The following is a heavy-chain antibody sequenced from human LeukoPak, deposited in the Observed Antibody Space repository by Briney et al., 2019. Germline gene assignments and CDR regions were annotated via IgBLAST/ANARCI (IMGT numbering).Heavy chain of an antibody. CDR3: ARDPVEWEQLLDY. CDR2: MNKDGSEK. CDR1: GFIFSNYW. D-gene: IGHD1-26*01. J-gene: IGHJ4*02. Sequence: GGSLRLSCAASGFIFSNYWMGWVRQAPWKRPEWVANMNKDGSEKYYADSVKGRFTISRDNARNSVYLQMNSLRVEDTAVYYCARDPVEWEQLLDYWGQGTLVTVSS. V-gene: IGHV3-7*01.